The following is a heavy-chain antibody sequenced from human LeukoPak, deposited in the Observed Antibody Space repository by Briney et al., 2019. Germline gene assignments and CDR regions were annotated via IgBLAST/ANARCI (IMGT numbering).Heavy chain of an antibody. D-gene: IGHD6-19*01. CDR1: GFTFSNDA. CDR2: ISYDGKNK. Sequence: GGSLRLSCAASGFTFSNDAIHWVRQAPRKGLEWVAVISYDGKNKYCADSVKGRFTISRGNSKNTLYLQMNSLRAEDTAVYYCAKGLISGWYFDYWGQGTLVTVSS. V-gene: IGHV3-30*18. CDR3: AKGLISGWYFDY. J-gene: IGHJ4*02.